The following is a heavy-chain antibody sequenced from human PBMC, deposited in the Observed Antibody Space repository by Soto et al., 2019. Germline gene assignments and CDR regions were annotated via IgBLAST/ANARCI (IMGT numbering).Heavy chain of an antibody. CDR1: GFTFSSYG. CDR2: ISYDGSNK. D-gene: IGHD2-21*02. Sequence: PGGSLRLSCAASGFTFSSYGMHWVRQAPGRGLEWVAVISYDGSNKYYADSVKGRFTISRDNSKNTLYLQMNSLRAEDTAVYYCCVIVVVTVIPGLDPWGQGTLVTVSS. V-gene: IGHV3-30*03. CDR3: CVIVVVTVIPGLDP. J-gene: IGHJ5*02.